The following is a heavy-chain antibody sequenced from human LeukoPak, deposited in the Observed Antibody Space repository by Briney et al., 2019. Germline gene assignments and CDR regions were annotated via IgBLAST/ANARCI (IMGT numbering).Heavy chain of an antibody. D-gene: IGHD5-12*01. V-gene: IGHV4-39*01. Sequence: SETLSLTCTVSVGSISSSSYYWGWVRQPPEKGLEWIGSIDYSGSTYYNPSLKSRVIISVDTSKSQFSLRVNSVTAADTAVYSCARHKRGGYDSLRFDYWGQGTLVTVSS. CDR1: VGSISSSSYY. CDR2: IDYSGST. CDR3: ARHKRGGYDSLRFDY. J-gene: IGHJ4*02.